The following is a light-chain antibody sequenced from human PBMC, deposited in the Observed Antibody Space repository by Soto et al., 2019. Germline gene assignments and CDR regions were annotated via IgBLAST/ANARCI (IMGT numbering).Light chain of an antibody. Sequence: ETVMTQSPAALSVSPGERATLSCRASQSVSSNVAWYQQTPGQAPRLLIYGASTRAAGIPDRFSGSGSGTEFTLIISSLQSEDFAVYYCQQYNNWPPVTFGQGTRLDIK. CDR3: QQYNNWPPVT. CDR2: GAS. V-gene: IGKV3-15*01. CDR1: QSVSSN. J-gene: IGKJ5*01.